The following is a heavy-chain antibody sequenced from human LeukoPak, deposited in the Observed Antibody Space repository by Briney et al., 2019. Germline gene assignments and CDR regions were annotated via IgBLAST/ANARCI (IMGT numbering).Heavy chain of an antibody. D-gene: IGHD6-13*01. V-gene: IGHV3-74*01. Sequence: PGGSLRLSCAPSGFTFSIYGMHWVRQAPGKGLVWVSRINSDGSRTSYADSVKGRFTISRDNAKNTLFLQMNSLRAEDTAVYYCARDLGNSWDLLDYWGQGTLVTVSS. CDR3: ARDLGNSWDLLDY. CDR2: INSDGSRT. J-gene: IGHJ4*02. CDR1: GFTFSIYG.